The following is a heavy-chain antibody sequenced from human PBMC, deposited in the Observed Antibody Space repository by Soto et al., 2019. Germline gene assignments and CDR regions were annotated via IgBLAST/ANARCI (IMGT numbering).Heavy chain of an antibody. J-gene: IGHJ4*02. CDR3: ARAPVGMDSINFFDH. Sequence: TSETLSLTCTVSGGFISNYYWSWVRQSPGKGLEWIGYIYNGGRTFYRPSLESRINMSLDATKNSYSLRLTSVTAADTAVYYCARAPVGMDSINFFDHWGQGILVTVSS. CDR2: IYNGGRT. V-gene: IGHV4-59*04. CDR1: GGFISNYY. D-gene: IGHD2-8*01.